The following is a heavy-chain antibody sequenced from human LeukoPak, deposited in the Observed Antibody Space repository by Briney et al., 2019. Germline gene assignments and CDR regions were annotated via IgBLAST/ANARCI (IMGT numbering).Heavy chain of an antibody. V-gene: IGHV3-48*03. CDR3: VSDAFDI. CDR1: GFTFSNFE. J-gene: IGHJ3*02. Sequence: GGSLILSCAASGFTFSNFEMTWVRQAPEKGLELVSYISSSGSAIYYGDSVKGRFTISRDNAKNSLYLQMNNLRAEDTAVYYCVSDAFDIWGQGTMVTVSS. CDR2: ISSSGSAI.